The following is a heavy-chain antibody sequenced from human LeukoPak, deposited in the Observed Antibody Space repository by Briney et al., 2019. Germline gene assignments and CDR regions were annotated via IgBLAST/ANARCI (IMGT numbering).Heavy chain of an antibody. CDR1: GFTFSSYS. D-gene: IGHD2-15*01. J-gene: IGHJ6*02. Sequence: GGPLRLSCAASGFTFSSYSMNWVRQAPGKGLEWVSSISSSSSYIYYADSVKGRFTISRDNAKNSMYLQMNRLRAEDTAVYYCARESGSGYGMDVWGQGTTVTVSS. CDR2: ISSSSSYI. V-gene: IGHV3-21*01. CDR3: ARESGSGYGMDV.